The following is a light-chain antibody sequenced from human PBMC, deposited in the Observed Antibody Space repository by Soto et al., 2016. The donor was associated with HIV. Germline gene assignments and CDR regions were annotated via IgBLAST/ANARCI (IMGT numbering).Light chain of an antibody. CDR2: AAS. CDR1: QGISNY. Sequence: DIQMTQSPSSLSASVGDRVTITCRASQGISNYVAWYQQKPGKVPKLLMYAASALQSGVPSRFSGSGYGTDFTLTINSLQPEDVATYYCQKYDGAPLTFGGGTKVEIK. J-gene: IGKJ4*01. V-gene: IGKV1-27*01. CDR3: QKYDGAPLT.